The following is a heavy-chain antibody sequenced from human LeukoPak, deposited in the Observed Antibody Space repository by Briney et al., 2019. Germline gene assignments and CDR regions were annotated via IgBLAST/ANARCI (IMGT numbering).Heavy chain of an antibody. CDR3: ARGYYYDSSGLGDWFDP. V-gene: IGHV4-59*01. J-gene: IGHJ5*02. D-gene: IGHD3-22*01. CDR2: IYYSGST. CDR1: GGSISRYY. Sequence: SETLSLTCTVSGGSISRYYWSWIRQPPGKGLEWIGYIYYSGSTNYNPSLKSRVTISVDTSKNQFSLKLSSVTAADTAVYYCARGYYYDSSGLGDWFDPWGQGTLVTVSS.